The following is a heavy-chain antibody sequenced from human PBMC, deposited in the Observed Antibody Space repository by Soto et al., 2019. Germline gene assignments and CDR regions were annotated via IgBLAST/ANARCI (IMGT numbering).Heavy chain of an antibody. CDR2: TRNKANSYTT. CDR1: GITLSDQY. J-gene: IGHJ4*02. D-gene: IGHD2-15*01. CDR3: ARDWSHCSGGNCYSRFDY. V-gene: IGHV3-72*01. Sequence: EVQLVESGGGLVQPGGSLRLSCAGSGITLSDQYMNWVRQAPGKGLEWIGRTRNKANSYTTEYAPSVKGRFTISRDDSKNSRYLQMNSLTTEDTALYYCARDWSHCSGGNCYSRFDYWGQGTLVTVFS.